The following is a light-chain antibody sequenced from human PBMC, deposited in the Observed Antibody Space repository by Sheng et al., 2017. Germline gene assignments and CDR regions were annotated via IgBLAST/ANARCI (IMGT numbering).Light chain of an antibody. CDR1: KLGDKY. Sequence: SYEWTQSPSVSVSPGQTASITCSGDKLGDKYTSWFQQKPGQSPVLVVYQDTRRPSGIPERFSGSKSGNTATLTISGTQTLDEADYYCQAWDRSTAVFGGVTKLTVL. CDR2: QDT. CDR3: QAWDRSTAV. J-gene: IGLJ2*01. V-gene: IGLV3-1*01.